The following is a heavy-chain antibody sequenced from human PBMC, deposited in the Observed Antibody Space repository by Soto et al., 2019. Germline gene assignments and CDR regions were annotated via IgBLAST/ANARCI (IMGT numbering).Heavy chain of an antibody. CDR1: GGSISSSNW. CDR3: AGALDAYYYGSGSLNYFDY. V-gene: IGHV4-4*02. Sequence: QVQLQESGPGLVKPSGTLSLTCAVSGGSISSSNWWSWVRQPPGKGLEWIGEIYHSGSTNYNPSLRSRVTISVDKSKNQFSLKLSSVTAADTAVYYCAGALDAYYYGSGSLNYFDYWGQGTLVTVSS. D-gene: IGHD3-10*01. CDR2: IYHSGST. J-gene: IGHJ4*02.